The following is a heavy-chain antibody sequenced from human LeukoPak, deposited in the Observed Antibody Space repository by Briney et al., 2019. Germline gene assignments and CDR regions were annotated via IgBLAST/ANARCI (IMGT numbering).Heavy chain of an antibody. Sequence: GRSLRLSCAASGFTFSSYAMHWVRQAPGKGLEWVAVISYDGSNKYYADSVKGRFTISRDNSKNTLYLQMNSLRAEDTAVYYCGKAAAGAYYFDYWGQGTLVTVSS. CDR3: GKAAAGAYYFDY. V-gene: IGHV3-30-3*01. CDR1: GFTFSSYA. CDR2: ISYDGSNK. J-gene: IGHJ4*02. D-gene: IGHD6-13*01.